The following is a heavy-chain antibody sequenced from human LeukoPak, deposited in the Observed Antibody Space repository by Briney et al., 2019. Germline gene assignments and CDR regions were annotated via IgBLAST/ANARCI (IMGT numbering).Heavy chain of an antibody. J-gene: IGHJ4*02. CDR1: GFTVSTKC. CDR2: IYSGGTT. D-gene: IGHD1-26*01. Sequence: GGSLTLSCAASGFTVSTKCMSWVRQAPGKGLEWVSVIYSGGTTEYADSVKGRFTISRDNSKNTLYLQMNGLRAEDTAVYYCATRTHSGNYIGYFDYWGQGTLVTVSS. V-gene: IGHV3-66*01. CDR3: ATRTHSGNYIGYFDY.